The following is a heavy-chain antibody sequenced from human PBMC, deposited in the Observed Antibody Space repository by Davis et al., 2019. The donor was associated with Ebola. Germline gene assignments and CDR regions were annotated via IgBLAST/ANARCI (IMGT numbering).Heavy chain of an antibody. Sequence: SETLSLTCAVSGGSFSGYYWTWIRQPPGKGLEWIGNIYYGGTTNYNPSLKSRVTISGDTSKNQFSLNVNSVTAADTAMYYCARGGARDWLLLVKDYYYGMDVWGQGTTVTVSS. CDR2: IYYGGTT. D-gene: IGHD3/OR15-3a*01. CDR1: GGSFSGYY. J-gene: IGHJ6*02. CDR3: ARGGARDWLLLVKDYYYGMDV. V-gene: IGHV4-59*01.